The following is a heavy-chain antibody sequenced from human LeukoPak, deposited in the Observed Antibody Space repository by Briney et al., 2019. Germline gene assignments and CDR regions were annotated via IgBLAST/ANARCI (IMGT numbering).Heavy chain of an antibody. D-gene: IGHD1-26*01. CDR2: ISPYNGNT. CDR1: GYTFISYG. Sequence: ASVKVSCKASGYTFISYGISWVRQAPGQGLEWMGWISPYNGNTKYLQKLQGRVTMTTDTSTSTAYMEVSSLRSDDTAVYYCAREESIGSYQFLHDYWGQGTLVTVSS. J-gene: IGHJ4*02. CDR3: AREESIGSYQFLHDY. V-gene: IGHV1-18*01.